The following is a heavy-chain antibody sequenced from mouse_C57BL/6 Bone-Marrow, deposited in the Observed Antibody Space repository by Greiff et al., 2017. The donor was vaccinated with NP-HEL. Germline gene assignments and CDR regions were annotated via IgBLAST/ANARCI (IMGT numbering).Heavy chain of an antibody. V-gene: IGHV3-6*01. D-gene: IGHD3-3*01. CDR2: ISYDGSN. CDR3: ARGWQDY. Sequence: EVHLVESGPGLVKPSQSLSLTCSVTGYSITSGYYWNWIRQFPGNKLEWMGYISYDGSNNYNPSLKNRISITRDTSKNQFFLKLNSVTTEDTATYYCARGWQDYWGQGTTLTVSS. J-gene: IGHJ2*01. CDR1: GYSITSGYY.